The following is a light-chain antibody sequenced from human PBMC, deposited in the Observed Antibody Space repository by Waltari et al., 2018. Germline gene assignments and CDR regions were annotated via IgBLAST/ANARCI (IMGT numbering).Light chain of an antibody. Sequence: HELTQPSSVSVSPGQTARITCSGDVLANKYARCFQQKSGQAPMLVIYKDTERPSGVPERTCGSSSGTTVTLTISGAQTEDEADYYCYSAADNNAVVFCGGTKLTVL. CDR3: YSAADNNAVV. V-gene: IGLV3-27*01. CDR2: KDT. J-gene: IGLJ3*02. CDR1: VLANKY.